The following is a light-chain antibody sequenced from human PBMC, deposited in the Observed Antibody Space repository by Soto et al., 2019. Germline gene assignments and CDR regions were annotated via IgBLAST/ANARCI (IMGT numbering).Light chain of an antibody. V-gene: IGKV3-15*01. Sequence: EIVMTQSQSTLSVSPGGRSTLSCTASQSVGRHLAWYQQKPGQAPRLLIYAASTRATGIPARFSGSGSGTEFTLTISSLQPDDFATYYCQQYNSYSLTFGGGTKVDI. CDR1: QSVGRH. J-gene: IGKJ4*01. CDR2: AAS. CDR3: QQYNSYSLT.